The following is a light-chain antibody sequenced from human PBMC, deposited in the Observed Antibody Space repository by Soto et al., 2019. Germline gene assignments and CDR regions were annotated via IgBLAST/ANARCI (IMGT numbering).Light chain of an antibody. CDR2: EVG. V-gene: IGLV2-14*01. CDR1: GNDVGGYNY. CDR3: TPYTSTIPYV. J-gene: IGLJ1*01. Sequence: QSALTQPASVSGSPGQSITISFTGSGNDVGGYNYVSWYQQHPGQAPKLIIYEVGDRPSGVSPRFSGSKSGNTASLTISGLQVEDEADYFCTPYTSTIPYVFGSGTKVTVL.